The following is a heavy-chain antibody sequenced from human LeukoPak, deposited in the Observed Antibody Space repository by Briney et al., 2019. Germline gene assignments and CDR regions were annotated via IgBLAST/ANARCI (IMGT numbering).Heavy chain of an antibody. J-gene: IGHJ5*02. CDR3: ARVPHGETIFGVVLYWFDP. CDR2: IYHSGSA. CDR1: SYSISSGYY. V-gene: IGHV4-38-2*01. D-gene: IGHD3-3*01. Sequence: SETLSLTCAVSSYSISSGYYWGWIRQPPGKGLEWIGSIYHSGSAYYNPSLKSRVTVSVDTSKNQFSLKLNSVTAADTAVYYCARVPHGETIFGVVLYWFDPWGQGTLVTVFS.